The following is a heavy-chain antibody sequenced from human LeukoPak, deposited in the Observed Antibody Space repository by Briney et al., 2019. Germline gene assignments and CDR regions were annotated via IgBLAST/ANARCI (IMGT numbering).Heavy chain of an antibody. V-gene: IGHV3-30*02. J-gene: IGHJ3*02. CDR3: ARFGAYCGGDCYPGAFDI. D-gene: IGHD2-21*02. CDR1: GFTFSSYG. Sequence: VGSLRLSCAASGFTFSSYGMHWVRQAPGEGLEWVAFIRYDGSNKYYADSVKGRFTISRDNSKNTLYLQMNSLRAEDTAVYYCARFGAYCGGDCYPGAFDIWGQGTMVTVSS. CDR2: IRYDGSNK.